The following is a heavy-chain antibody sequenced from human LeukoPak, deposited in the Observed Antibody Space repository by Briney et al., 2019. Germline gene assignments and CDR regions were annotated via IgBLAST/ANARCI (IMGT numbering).Heavy chain of an antibody. V-gene: IGHV1-69*04. Sequence: ASVKVSCKASGGTFSSYAISWVRQAPGQGLEWMGRIIPILGIANYAQKFQGRVTITADKSTSTAYMELSSLRSEDTAVHYCARDSGYDYFDYWGQGTLATVSS. D-gene: IGHD5-12*01. CDR3: ARDSGYDYFDY. J-gene: IGHJ4*02. CDR2: IIPILGIA. CDR1: GGTFSSYA.